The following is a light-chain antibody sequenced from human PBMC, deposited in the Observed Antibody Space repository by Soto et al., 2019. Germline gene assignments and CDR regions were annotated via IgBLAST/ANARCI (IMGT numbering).Light chain of an antibody. J-gene: IGKJ2*01. CDR1: QSVGGF. V-gene: IGKV3-11*01. CDR3: QHRSNWPPMYT. Sequence: EILLTQSPDTLSLSPGERATLSCRASQSVGGFLAWYQQKSGQAPRLLIYDTSKRATGIPARFSGSGSGTDFTLTISSLEPEDFAIYHCQHRSNWPPMYTFGQGTKLEIK. CDR2: DTS.